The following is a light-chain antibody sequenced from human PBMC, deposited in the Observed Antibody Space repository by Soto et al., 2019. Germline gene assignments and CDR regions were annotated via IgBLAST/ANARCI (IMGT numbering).Light chain of an antibody. CDR1: QDIRND. Sequence: AIQMTQSPSFLSASVGDKVIITCRASQDIRNDLGWYQHKPGKAPKVLISAASNLQSGVPSRFSGSGSGTEFTLTINSLQPEDFASYYCLQDFNSPRTFGQGTKVEIK. J-gene: IGKJ1*01. V-gene: IGKV1-6*01. CDR2: AAS. CDR3: LQDFNSPRT.